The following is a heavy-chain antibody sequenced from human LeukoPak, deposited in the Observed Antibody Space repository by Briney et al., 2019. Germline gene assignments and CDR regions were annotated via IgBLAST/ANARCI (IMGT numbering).Heavy chain of an antibody. V-gene: IGHV1-46*01. CDR3: ARANTLTGSRYYYGMDV. CDR1: GYTFTSYY. J-gene: IGHJ6*02. Sequence: ASVKVSCKASGYTFTSYYMHWVRQAPGQGLEWMGIINPSGGSTSYAQKFQGRVTMTRDTSTSTAYMELSSLRSEDTAVYYCARANTLTGSRYYYGMDVWGQGTTVTVSS. D-gene: IGHD3-9*01. CDR2: INPSGGST.